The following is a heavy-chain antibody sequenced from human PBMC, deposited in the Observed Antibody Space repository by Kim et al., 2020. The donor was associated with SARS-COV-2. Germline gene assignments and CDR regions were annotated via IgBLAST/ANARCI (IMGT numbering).Heavy chain of an antibody. CDR3: ARDLPGSRAFDI. CDR2: TYYRSKWYN. D-gene: IGHD7-27*01. Sequence: SQTLSLTCTISGDSVSSNSAAWNWIRQSPSRGLEWLGRTYYRSKWYNDYTVSVKSRLTINADTSKNQFSLQLNSVTPEDTAAYYCARDLPGSRAFDIWGQGTMVTVSS. V-gene: IGHV6-1*01. J-gene: IGHJ3*02. CDR1: GDSVSSNSAA.